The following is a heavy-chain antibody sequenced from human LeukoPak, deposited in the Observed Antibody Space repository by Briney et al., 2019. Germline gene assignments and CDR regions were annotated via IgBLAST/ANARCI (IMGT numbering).Heavy chain of an antibody. J-gene: IGHJ4*02. CDR2: IRYDGSNE. D-gene: IGHD2-21*01. V-gene: IGHV3-30*02. Sequence: GGSLRLSCAASGFTLSSYGMHWVRQAPGKGLEWVAFIRYDGSNEYYADSVKGRFTISRDNSKNSLYLQMNSLRAEDTAVYYCARDLHCGGDCYPLTYWGQGTLVTVSS. CDR3: ARDLHCGGDCYPLTY. CDR1: GFTLSSYG.